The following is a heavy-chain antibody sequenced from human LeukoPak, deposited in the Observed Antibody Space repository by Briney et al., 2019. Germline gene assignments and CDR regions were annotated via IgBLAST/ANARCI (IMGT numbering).Heavy chain of an antibody. J-gene: IGHJ4*02. V-gene: IGHV3-23*01. CDR3: VKKRSVGEGEYSSLYFGY. CDR1: GCIPSCYV. Sequence: PGGSLILSGAASGCIPSCYVSSVRRQAPEKGLERVSSISGSGGRTYYADSVKGRFTISRDNPNNTLYPQMNSLSAEATPGYDLVKKRSVGEGEYSSLYFGYWGQGTLVTVSS. CDR2: ISGSGGRT. D-gene: IGHD6-6*01.